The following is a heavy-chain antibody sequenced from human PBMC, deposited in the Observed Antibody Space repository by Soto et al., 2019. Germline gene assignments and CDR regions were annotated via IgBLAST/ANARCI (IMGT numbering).Heavy chain of an antibody. CDR1: GYTFTGYY. V-gene: IGHV1-2*04. J-gene: IGHJ4*02. D-gene: IGHD2-15*01. Sequence: QVQLVQSGAEVKKPGASVKVSCNASGYTFTGYYMHWVRQAPGQGLEWMGWSNPYSCGTNYAQKCQGWVTMTRDTFISTADMELSRLRSDDTAVYYCARGYIVVADRNFAYWGQGNLVTVTS. CDR3: ARGYIVVADRNFAY. CDR2: SNPYSCGT.